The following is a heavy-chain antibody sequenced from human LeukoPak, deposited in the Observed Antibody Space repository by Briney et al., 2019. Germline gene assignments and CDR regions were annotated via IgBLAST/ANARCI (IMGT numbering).Heavy chain of an antibody. V-gene: IGHV4-59*01. Sequence: SETLSLTCTVSGVSISSYYWSWIRQPPGKGLEWIGYIYYSGSTNYNPSLKSRVTISVDTSKNQFSLKLSSVTAADTAVYYCAREGTYDYVWGSYRYTATLFDYWGQGTLVTVSS. CDR3: AREGTYDYVWGSYRYTATLFDY. D-gene: IGHD3-16*02. J-gene: IGHJ4*02. CDR2: IYYSGST. CDR1: GVSISSYY.